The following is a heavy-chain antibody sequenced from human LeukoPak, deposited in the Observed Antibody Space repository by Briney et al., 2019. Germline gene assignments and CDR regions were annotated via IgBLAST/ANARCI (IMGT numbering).Heavy chain of an antibody. CDR3: ARGGCSTTSCYHFDS. Sequence: GASVKVSCKVSGYTLTELSMHWVRQAPGKGLEWMGGFDPEDGETIYAQKFQDRVTMTRDMSTTTVYLGLNSLRSEDTAVYYCARGGCSTTSCYHFDSWGQRTLVTVSS. CDR1: GYTLTELS. V-gene: IGHV1-24*01. CDR2: FDPEDGET. D-gene: IGHD2-2*01. J-gene: IGHJ4*02.